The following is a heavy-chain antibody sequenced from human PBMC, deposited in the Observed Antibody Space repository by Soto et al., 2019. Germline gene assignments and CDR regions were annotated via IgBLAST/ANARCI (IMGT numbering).Heavy chain of an antibody. CDR2: IYSGGST. V-gene: IGHV3-53*05. Sequence: VRQAPGKGLEWVSVIYSGGSTYYADSVKGRFIISRVNVKNTLYVHMNSLRAEGTAVYYCARDRQLPYYYYGMDVCGQGTTVTVSS. J-gene: IGHJ6*02. D-gene: IGHD6-6*01. CDR3: ARDRQLPYYYYGMDV.